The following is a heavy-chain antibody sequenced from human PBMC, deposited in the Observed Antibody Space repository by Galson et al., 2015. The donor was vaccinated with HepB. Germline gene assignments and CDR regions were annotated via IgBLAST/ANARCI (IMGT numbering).Heavy chain of an antibody. CDR1: GFTFSSYG. CDR2: LPYYGTNK. V-gene: IGHV3-30*02. CDR3: AKRGAYYSGSGSYSDY. Sequence: SLRLSCAASGFTFSSYGMHWVRQTPGKGLEWVAFLPYYGTNKYYADSVKGRFTISRDNSKNTLYLQMNGLRAEDTAVYYCAKRGAYYSGSGSYSDYWGQGTLVTVSS. D-gene: IGHD3-10*01. J-gene: IGHJ4*02.